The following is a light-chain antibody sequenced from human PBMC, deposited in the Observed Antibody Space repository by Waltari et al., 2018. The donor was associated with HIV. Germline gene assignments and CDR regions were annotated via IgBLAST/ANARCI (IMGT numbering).Light chain of an antibody. J-gene: IGLJ2*01. V-gene: IGLV2-14*01. CDR3: SSYTSSNTLV. CDR2: EVY. CDR1: SSDVGGYDH. Sequence: QSALTQTASVSGSPGQSITISCTGTSSDVGGYDHVSCYQQHPRKAPKLVISEVYNRPSGISHRFSGSKSGNTASLTISGLQAEDEADYFCSSYTSSNTLVFGGGTKVTVL.